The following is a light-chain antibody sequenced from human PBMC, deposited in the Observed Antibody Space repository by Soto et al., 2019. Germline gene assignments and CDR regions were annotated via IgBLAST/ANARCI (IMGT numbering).Light chain of an antibody. J-gene: IGKJ1*01. Sequence: DIQMTQSPSSLSASVGDRVAITCRASHNINTYLNWYQQRPGKAPRLLIYAASSVQGGVPSRFSGSGSGTDFTLTISSLQPDDSATYYCQQYNTFPWTFGQGTKVDI. CDR2: AAS. V-gene: IGKV1-39*01. CDR3: QQYNTFPWT. CDR1: HNINTY.